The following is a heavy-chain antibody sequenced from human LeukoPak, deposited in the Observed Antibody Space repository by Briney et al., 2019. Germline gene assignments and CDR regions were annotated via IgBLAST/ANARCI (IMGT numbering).Heavy chain of an antibody. Sequence: PGGSLKLSCAASGFTSSVAATRWGRQASGKGLEWVGRIRSKANSYATAYAASVKGRFTISRDDSKNTAYLQMNSLKTEDTAVYYCTRGYQLPGFDYWGQGTLVTVSS. V-gene: IGHV3-73*01. CDR3: TRGYQLPGFDY. J-gene: IGHJ4*02. D-gene: IGHD2-2*01. CDR1: GFTSSVAA. CDR2: IRSKANSYAT.